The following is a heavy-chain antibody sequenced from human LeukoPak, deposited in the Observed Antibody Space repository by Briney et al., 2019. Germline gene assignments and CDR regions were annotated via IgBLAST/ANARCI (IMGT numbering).Heavy chain of an antibody. V-gene: IGHV1-18*01. CDR3: ARFNYYDSSSAFDI. D-gene: IGHD3-22*01. J-gene: IGHJ3*02. CDR1: GYTFTSYG. CDR2: ISAYNGNT. Sequence: ASVKVSCKASGYTFTSYGISWVRQAPGQGLEWMGWISAYNGNTNYAQKLQGRVTMTTDTSTSTAYMELRSLRSDDTAVYYCARFNYYDSSSAFDIWGQGTMVTVSS.